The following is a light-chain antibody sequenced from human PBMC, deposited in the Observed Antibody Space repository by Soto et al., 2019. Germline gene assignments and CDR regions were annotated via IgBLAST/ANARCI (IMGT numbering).Light chain of an antibody. Sequence: EIVLTQSPCTLSLSPGERATLSCMAIQSVSSSYLAWYQQKPGQAPRLLIYGASSRATGIPDRFSGSGSGTDFTLTISRLEPEAFAVYYCQQYGSSLGTFGQGTKVEIK. CDR1: QSVSSSY. CDR2: GAS. J-gene: IGKJ1*01. V-gene: IGKV3-20*01. CDR3: QQYGSSLGT.